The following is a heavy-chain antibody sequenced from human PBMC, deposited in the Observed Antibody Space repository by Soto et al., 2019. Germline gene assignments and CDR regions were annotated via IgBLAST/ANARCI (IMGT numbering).Heavy chain of an antibody. J-gene: IGHJ3*02. CDR3: ARAQYYYDSSGYYRRHDAFDI. CDR2: ISSSGSTI. Sequence: PGGSLRLSCAASGFTFSSYEMNWVRQAPGKGLEWVSYISSSGSTIYYADSVKGRFTISRDNAKNSLYLQMNSLRAEDTAVYYCARAQYYYDSSGYYRRHDAFDIWGQGTMVTVSS. V-gene: IGHV3-48*03. D-gene: IGHD3-22*01. CDR1: GFTFSSYE.